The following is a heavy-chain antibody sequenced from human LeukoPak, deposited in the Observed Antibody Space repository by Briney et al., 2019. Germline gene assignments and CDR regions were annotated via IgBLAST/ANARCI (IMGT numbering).Heavy chain of an antibody. CDR2: INPNSGGT. V-gene: IGHV1-2*02. CDR3: AKAHGTYYYHSSGRNWFDP. J-gene: IGHJ5*02. CDR1: GYIFTGYY. Sequence: ASVKVSCKASGYIFTGYYLHWVRQPPAQGLEWMGWINPNSGGTNYAQKFQGRLTMTRDKSISTAYMELSRLRSDDTAVYYCAKAHGTYYYHSSGRNWFDPWGQGTLVTVSS. D-gene: IGHD3-22*01.